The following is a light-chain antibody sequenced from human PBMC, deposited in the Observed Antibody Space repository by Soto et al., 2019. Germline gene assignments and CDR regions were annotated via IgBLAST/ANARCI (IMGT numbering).Light chain of an antibody. V-gene: IGKV3-20*01. CDR2: GAS. CDR3: QQYGSSLLT. J-gene: IGKJ4*01. CDR1: QSVTSSY. Sequence: EIVLTQSPGTLSLSPGERVTLSCRASQSVTSSYLAWYQQKPGQAPRLLIYGASTRATGIPDRFSGSGSGKDFTLTISRLVPEDFAVYYCQQYGSSLLTFGGGTKVDIK.